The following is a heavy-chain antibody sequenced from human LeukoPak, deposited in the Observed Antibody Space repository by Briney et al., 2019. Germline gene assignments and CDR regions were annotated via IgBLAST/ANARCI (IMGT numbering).Heavy chain of an antibody. CDR3: AREDYDSSGPDNWFDP. J-gene: IGHJ5*02. Sequence: GASVKVSCKASGYTFTSYAMHWVRQAPGQRLERMGWINAGNGNTKYSQKFQGRVTITRDTSASTAYMELSSLRSEDTAVYYCAREDYDSSGPDNWFDPWGQGTLVTVSS. CDR2: INAGNGNT. V-gene: IGHV1-3*01. CDR1: GYTFTSYA. D-gene: IGHD3-22*01.